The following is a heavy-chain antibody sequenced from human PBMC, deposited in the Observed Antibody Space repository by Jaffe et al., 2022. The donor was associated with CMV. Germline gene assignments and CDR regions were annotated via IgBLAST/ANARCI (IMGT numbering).Heavy chain of an antibody. D-gene: IGHD6-13*01. CDR1: GFTFGDYA. CDR2: IRSKAYGGTT. V-gene: IGHV3-49*05. Sequence: EVQLVESGGGLVKPGRSLRLSCTASGFTFGDYAMSWFRQAPGKGLEWVGFIRSKAYGGTTEYAASVKGRFTISRDDSKSIAYLQMNSLKTEDTAVYYCTREHGSSSWRYFDYWGQGTLVTVSS. J-gene: IGHJ4*02. CDR3: TREHGSSSWRYFDY.